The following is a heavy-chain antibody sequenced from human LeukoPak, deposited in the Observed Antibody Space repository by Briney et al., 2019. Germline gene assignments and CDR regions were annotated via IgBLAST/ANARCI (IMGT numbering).Heavy chain of an antibody. CDR3: ARRDYYGSGSYDY. CDR2: IHPGDSDT. CDR1: GYSFTSYW. V-gene: IGHV5-51*01. J-gene: IGHJ4*02. Sequence: GESLKISCKGSGYSFTSYWIGWVRQMPGKGLEYMGIIHPGDSDTRYSPSFQGQVTISVDRSSSTAYLQWSRLKASDTAMYYCARRDYYGSGSYDYWGQGTLVTVSS. D-gene: IGHD3-10*01.